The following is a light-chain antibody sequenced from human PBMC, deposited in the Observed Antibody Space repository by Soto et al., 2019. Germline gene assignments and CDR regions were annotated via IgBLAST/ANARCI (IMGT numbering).Light chain of an antibody. CDR2: AAS. V-gene: IGKV1-8*01. CDR3: QQSFGIPSWT. Sequence: IRMPQSPSSLSASTGDRVTITCRASQGISSYLAWYQQKPGKAPKLLIYAASTLQSGVPSRFSGSGSGTDFTLTISSLQPEDFATYYCQQSFGIPSWTFGQGTKVDI. CDR1: QGISSY. J-gene: IGKJ1*01.